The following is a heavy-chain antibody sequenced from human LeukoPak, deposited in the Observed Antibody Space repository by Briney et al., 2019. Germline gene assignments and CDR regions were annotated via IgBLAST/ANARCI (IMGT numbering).Heavy chain of an antibody. V-gene: IGHV3-21*01. CDR3: ARARYYYGSGSRNTYYFDY. D-gene: IGHD3-10*01. J-gene: IGHJ4*02. CDR1: GFTFSSYS. CDR2: ISSSSSYI. Sequence: GGSLRLSCAASGFTFSSYSMKWVRQAPGKGLEWVSSISSSSSYIYNADSVKGRFTISRDNAKNSLYLQMNSLRAEDTAVYYCARARYYYGSGSRNTYYFDYWGQGTLVTVSS.